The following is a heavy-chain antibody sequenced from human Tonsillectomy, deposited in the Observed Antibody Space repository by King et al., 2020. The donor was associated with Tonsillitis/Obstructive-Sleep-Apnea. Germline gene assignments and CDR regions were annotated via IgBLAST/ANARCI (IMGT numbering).Heavy chain of an antibody. J-gene: IGHJ4*02. D-gene: IGHD3-22*01. V-gene: IGHV3-64*01. CDR3: ARDAYDTSGSCDY. CDR1: GFTFSSYA. CDR2: INFNGGST. Sequence: VQLVESGGGLVQPGGSLRLSCAASGFTFSSYAMHWVRQAPGKGLEFVSAINFNGGSTYYANSVKGRFTISRDNSRYTLYLQMDSLRADDMAVYYCARDAYDTSGSCDYWGQGTLVTVSS.